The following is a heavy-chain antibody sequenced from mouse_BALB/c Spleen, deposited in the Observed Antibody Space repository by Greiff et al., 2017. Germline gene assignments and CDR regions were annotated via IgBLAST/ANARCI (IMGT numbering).Heavy chain of an antibody. V-gene: IGHV1-80*01. D-gene: IGHD4-1*01. CDR1: GYAFSSYW. CDR2: IYPGDGDT. Sequence: VQLQQSGAELVRPGSSVKISCKASGYAFSSYWMNWVKQRPGQGLEWIGQIYPGDGDTNYNGKFKGKATLTADKSSSTAYMQLSSLTSEDSAVYFCARWEGFAYWGQGTLVTVSA. CDR3: ARWEGFAY. J-gene: IGHJ3*01.